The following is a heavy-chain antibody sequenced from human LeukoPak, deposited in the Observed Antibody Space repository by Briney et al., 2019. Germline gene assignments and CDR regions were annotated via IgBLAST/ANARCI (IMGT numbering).Heavy chain of an antibody. J-gene: IGHJ5*02. CDR3: AIGDKQLVFNRNKGGFDP. D-gene: IGHD6-13*01. CDR2: IRYDGSND. CDR1: GFSFSSYG. V-gene: IGHV3-30*02. Sequence: GGSLRLSCAASGFSFSSYGMHWVRQAPGKGLEWVAFIRYDGSNDYYADSVKGRFTISRDNSKTTLYLQMNSLRAEDTALYYCAIGDKQLVFNRNKGGFDPWGQGILVTVSS.